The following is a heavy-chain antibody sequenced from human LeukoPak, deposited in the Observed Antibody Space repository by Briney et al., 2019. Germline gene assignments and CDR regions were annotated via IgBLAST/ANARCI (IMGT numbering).Heavy chain of an antibody. CDR2: ISGSGGST. V-gene: IGHV3-23*01. D-gene: IGHD5-18*01. J-gene: IGHJ4*02. CDR1: GFTFSSYA. Sequence: GGSLRLSCAASGFTFSSYAMSWVRQAPGKGLEWVSAISGSGGSTYYADSVKGRFTISRDNSKNTLHLQMNSLRAEDTAVYYCAKRGYSYGTFDYWGQGTLVTVSS. CDR3: AKRGYSYGTFDY.